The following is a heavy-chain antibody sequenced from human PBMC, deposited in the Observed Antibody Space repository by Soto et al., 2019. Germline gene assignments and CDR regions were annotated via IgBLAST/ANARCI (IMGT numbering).Heavy chain of an antibody. V-gene: IGHV3-33*01. Sequence: QVQLVESGGGVVQPGRSLRLSCAASGFTFSSYGMHWVRQAPGKGLEWVAVIWYDGSNKYYADSVKGRFTISRDNSKNTRYLQMNSLRAEDTAVYYCARERVVTAMVGYGYFDLWGRGTLVTVSS. J-gene: IGHJ2*01. CDR1: GFTFSSYG. D-gene: IGHD2-21*02. CDR3: ARERVVTAMVGYGYFDL. CDR2: IWYDGSNK.